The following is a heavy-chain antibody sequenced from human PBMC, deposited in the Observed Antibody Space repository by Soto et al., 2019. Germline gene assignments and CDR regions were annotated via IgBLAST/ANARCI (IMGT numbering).Heavy chain of an antibody. J-gene: IGHJ4*01. V-gene: IGHV3-48*03. Sequence: PGGSLRLSCVASGITFSTYEVNWGRQAPGKGLEWVSYISSSGRTKYYADAVKGRFTISRDDAKNSVYLQMNSLRAEDAALYYCTRELISAYYFDYWGQVTLVTVSS. D-gene: IGHD3-10*01. CDR3: TRELISAYYFDY. CDR1: GITFSTYE. CDR2: ISSSGRTK.